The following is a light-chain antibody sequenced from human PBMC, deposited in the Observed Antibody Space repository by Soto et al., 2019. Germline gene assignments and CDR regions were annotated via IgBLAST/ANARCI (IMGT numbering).Light chain of an antibody. CDR3: LQDYNYPFT. CDR2: SAS. Sequence: AIRLTQSPSPLSASEGDGVTTTSRESQGMGNKLGWYQQKPGRAPKILIYSASTLHSAAPSRFSGSGSGTDFTLTISSLQPDDFATYYCLQDYNYPFTFGQGTKLEIK. V-gene: IGKV1-6*01. J-gene: IGKJ2*01. CDR1: QGMGNK.